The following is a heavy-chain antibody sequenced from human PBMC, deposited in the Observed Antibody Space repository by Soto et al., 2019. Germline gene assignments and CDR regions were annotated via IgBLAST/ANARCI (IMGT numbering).Heavy chain of an antibody. V-gene: IGHV3-23*01. J-gene: IGHJ6*02. CDR3: AKVRGSLYYYGMDV. Sequence: EVQLLESGGGLVQPGGSLRLSCAASGFTFSNYAMNWVRLAPGKGLEWVSGISGGGGSTYYADSVKGRFTISRDNSKNTLYLQMNSLRAEDTAVYYCAKVRGSLYYYGMDVWGQGTTVTVSS. CDR2: ISGGGGST. CDR1: GFTFSNYA.